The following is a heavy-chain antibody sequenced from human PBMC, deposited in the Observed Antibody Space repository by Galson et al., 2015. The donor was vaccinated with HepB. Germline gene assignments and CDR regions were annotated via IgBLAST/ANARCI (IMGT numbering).Heavy chain of an antibody. D-gene: IGHD1-26*01. V-gene: IGHV1-69*04. CDR1: GGTFSSYT. CDR2: IIPILGIA. J-gene: IGHJ4*02. Sequence: KVSCKASGGTFSSYTISWVRQAPGQGLEWMGRIIPILGIANYAQKFQGRVTITADKSTSTAYMELSSLRSEDTAVYYCARDRLADGSYYLGIDYWGQGTLVTVSS. CDR3: ARDRLADGSYYLGIDY.